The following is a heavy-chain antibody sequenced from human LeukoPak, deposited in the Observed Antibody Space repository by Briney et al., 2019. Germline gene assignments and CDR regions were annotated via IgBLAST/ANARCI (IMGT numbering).Heavy chain of an antibody. CDR1: GFTVSSNY. CDR2: IYSGGST. D-gene: IGHD2-2*01. J-gene: IGHJ4*02. V-gene: IGHV3-53*01. Sequence: GGSLRPSCAASGFTVSSNYMSWVRQAPGKGLEWVSVIYSGGSTYYADSVKGRFTISRDNSKNTLYLQMNSLRAEDTAVYYCARGLEVPAAKNYWGQGTLVTVSS. CDR3: ARGLEVPAAKNY.